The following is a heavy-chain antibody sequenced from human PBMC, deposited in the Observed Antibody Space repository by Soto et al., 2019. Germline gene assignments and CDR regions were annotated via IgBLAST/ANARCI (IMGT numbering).Heavy chain of an antibody. Sequence: PGGSLRLSCAASGITFSAYAMHWVRQAPGKGLEWVAVISYDGSNKYYADSVKGRFTISRDNSKNTLYLQMNSLRAEDTAVYYCAKVFPHSGVVRGVIMPNAPLYYFDYWGQGTLVTVSS. J-gene: IGHJ4*02. V-gene: IGHV3-30*18. D-gene: IGHD3-10*01. CDR2: ISYDGSNK. CDR3: AKVFPHSGVVRGVIMPNAPLYYFDY. CDR1: GITFSAYA.